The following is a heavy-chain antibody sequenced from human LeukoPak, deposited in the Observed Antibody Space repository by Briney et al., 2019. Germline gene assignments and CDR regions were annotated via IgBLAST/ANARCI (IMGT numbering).Heavy chain of an antibody. V-gene: IGHV3-48*01. CDR2: FGIDSGNT. Sequence: GGSLRLSCAASGFTLSDYSMNWVRQAPGKGVVWISYFGIDSGNTNYADSVKGRFTISGDKAKNSLYLQMNSLRVEDTAVYYCARDYRYAFDNWGQGTLVTVSS. CDR3: ARDYRYAFDN. J-gene: IGHJ4*02. D-gene: IGHD1-1*01. CDR1: GFTLSDYS.